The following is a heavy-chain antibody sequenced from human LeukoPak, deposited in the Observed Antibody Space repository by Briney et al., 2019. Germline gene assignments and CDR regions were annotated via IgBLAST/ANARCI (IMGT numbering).Heavy chain of an antibody. CDR3: ARVLLDDSSGYYAPLFDY. CDR2: IYYSGST. D-gene: IGHD3-22*01. Sequence: SGTLSLTCAVSGGSISSANWWSWIRQPPGKGLEWIGYIYYSGSTYYNPSLKSRVTISVDTSKNQFSLKLSSVTAADTAVYYCARVLLDDSSGYYAPLFDYWGQGTLVTVSS. V-gene: IGHV4-30-4*01. CDR1: GGSISSANW. J-gene: IGHJ4*02.